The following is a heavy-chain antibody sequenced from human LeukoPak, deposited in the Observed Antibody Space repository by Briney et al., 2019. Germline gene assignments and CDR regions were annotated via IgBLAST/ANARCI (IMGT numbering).Heavy chain of an antibody. CDR2: ISDSGST. CDR3: ARQDIWFGELVV. D-gene: IGHD3-10*01. Sequence: SETVSLTCIVSGGSISRSSYYWGWLRQPPGKGLEWIGSISDSGSTYYSPSLKSRVTISVDTSKNQFSLKLRSVTAADTAVYYCARQDIWFGELVVWGQGTTVTVSS. J-gene: IGHJ6*02. V-gene: IGHV4-39*01. CDR1: GGSISRSSYY.